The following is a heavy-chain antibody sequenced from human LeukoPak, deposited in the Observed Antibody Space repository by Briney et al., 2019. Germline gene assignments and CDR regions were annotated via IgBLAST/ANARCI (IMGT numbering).Heavy chain of an antibody. J-gene: IGHJ4*02. CDR3: VLAYCGGDCYPPNVWN. V-gene: IGHV3-48*03. Sequence: PGGSLRLSYAASGFTFSSYEMNWVRQAPGKGLEWVSYISSSGSTIYYADSVKGRFTISRDNAKNSLYLQMNSLRAEDTAVYYCVLAYCGGDCYPPNVWNWGQGTLVTVSS. D-gene: IGHD2-21*02. CDR2: ISSSGSTI. CDR1: GFTFSSYE.